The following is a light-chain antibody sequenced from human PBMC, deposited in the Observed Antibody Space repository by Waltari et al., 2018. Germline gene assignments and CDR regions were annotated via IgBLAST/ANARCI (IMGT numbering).Light chain of an antibody. CDR3: CSYAGSYTWV. Sequence: QSALTQPRPVSGSPGQSVTISCTGTSSDVGGYDFVSWYQQHPGKAPKVMISDVNKRPSVVPDRFSGSKSGNTASLTISGLQAEDEADYYCCSYAGSYTWVLGGGTQLAVL. CDR1: SSDVGGYDF. V-gene: IGLV2-11*01. J-gene: IGLJ3*02. CDR2: DVN.